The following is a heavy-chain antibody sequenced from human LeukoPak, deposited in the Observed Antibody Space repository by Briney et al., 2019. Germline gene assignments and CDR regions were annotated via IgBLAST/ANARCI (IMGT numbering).Heavy chain of an antibody. V-gene: IGHV3-48*01. CDR3: ARGQFNSGPEDY. CDR2: ITSGGSTI. CDR1: GFTFSSYN. Sequence: GGSLRLSCAASGFTFSSYNMNWVRQAPGKGLEWVSYITSGGSTIYYADSVKGRFTISRDNAKNSLYLQINSLRAEDTAVYYCARGQFNSGPEDYWGQGTLVTVSS. D-gene: IGHD5-12*01. J-gene: IGHJ4*02.